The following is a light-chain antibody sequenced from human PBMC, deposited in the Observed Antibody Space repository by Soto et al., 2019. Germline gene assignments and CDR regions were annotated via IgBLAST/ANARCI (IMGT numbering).Light chain of an antibody. Sequence: QSALTQPASVSGSPGQSITISCTGTSSDVGAYTYVSWYQHHPGKAPKLMIYEVSNRPSGVSNRFSGSKSGNTASLTISGLQAEDEADYYCSSYTSTSTLGVFGGGTKVTVL. CDR3: SSYTSTSTLGV. J-gene: IGLJ3*02. V-gene: IGLV2-14*01. CDR2: EVS. CDR1: SSDVGAYTY.